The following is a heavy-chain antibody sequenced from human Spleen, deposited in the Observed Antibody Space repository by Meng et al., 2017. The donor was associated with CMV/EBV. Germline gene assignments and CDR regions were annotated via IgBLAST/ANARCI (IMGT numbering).Heavy chain of an antibody. D-gene: IGHD2-15*01. CDR1: GFTFNSYG. CDR3: ARGRYCSGGSCRGSGFDP. V-gene: IGHV3-33*01. CDR2: ICYDGNNK. J-gene: IGHJ5*02. Sequence: GESLKISCAASGFTFNSYGMHWVRQAPGKGLEWVAVICYDGNNKYYADSVKGRFTISRDNSKNTLYVQMNSLRAEDTAVYYCARGRYCSGGSCRGSGFDPWGQGTLVTVSS.